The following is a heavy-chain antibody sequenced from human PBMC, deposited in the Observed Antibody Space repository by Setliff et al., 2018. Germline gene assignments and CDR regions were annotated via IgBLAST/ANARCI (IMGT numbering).Heavy chain of an antibody. D-gene: IGHD1-7*01. CDR3: ASRTHPHVITGITQGGGWWYYYYMDV. CDR2: IIPGLGIL. J-gene: IGHJ6*03. CDR1: GGTFNTYG. Sequence: SVKVSCKASGGTFNTYGITWVRQAPAQGLEWMGGIIPGLGILDYAQKFQDRVTITADGSTSTAYMELSSLRSEDTAVYYCASRTHPHVITGITQGGGWWYYYYMDVWGKGTTVTVSS. V-gene: IGHV1-69*10.